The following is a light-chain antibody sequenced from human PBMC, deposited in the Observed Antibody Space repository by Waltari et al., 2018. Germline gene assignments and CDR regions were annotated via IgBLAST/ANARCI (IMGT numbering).Light chain of an antibody. V-gene: IGLV1-40*01. CDR3: QSFDTTQNAWV. CDR2: ENV. J-gene: IGLJ3*02. CDR1: GPTLGAGYD. Sequence: QSVLTPPPSVSGAPGQTIMISCSGRGPTLGAGYDVPCYQQLPGTAPKLVIYENVKRPSGVPDRFSGSKSGTSVSLAITDLQAEDEADYYCQSFDTTQNAWVFGGGTKLIVV.